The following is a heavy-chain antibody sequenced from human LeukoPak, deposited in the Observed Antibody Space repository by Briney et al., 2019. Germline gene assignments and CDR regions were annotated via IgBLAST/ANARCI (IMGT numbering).Heavy chain of an antibody. CDR3: TKDRYCTTTSCPLDY. D-gene: IGHD2-2*01. CDR1: GLSFDEYA. J-gene: IGHJ4*02. CDR2: ISGDGAKT. V-gene: IGHV3-43*02. Sequence: GGSLRLSCAASGLSFDEYAMHWVRQAPGKGLEWVSLISGDGAKTYYADSVKGRFTISRDNCKTSLYLQMNSLRTEDTALYYCTKDRYCTTTSCPLDYWGQGTLVTVSS.